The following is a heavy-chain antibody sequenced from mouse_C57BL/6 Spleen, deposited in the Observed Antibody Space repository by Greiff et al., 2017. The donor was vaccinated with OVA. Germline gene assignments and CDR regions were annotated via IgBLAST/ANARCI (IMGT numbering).Heavy chain of an antibody. D-gene: IGHD3-2*02. CDR2: IYPGSGST. J-gene: IGHJ4*01. Sequence: VQLQQPGAELVKPGASVKMSCKASGYTFTSYWITWVKQRPGQGLEWIGDIYPGSGSTNYNEKFKSKATLTVDTSSSTAYMQLSSLTSEDSAVYYCARGGTAQVRHYYAMDYWGQGTSVTVSS. CDR1: GYTFTSYW. V-gene: IGHV1-55*01. CDR3: ARGGTAQVRHYYAMDY.